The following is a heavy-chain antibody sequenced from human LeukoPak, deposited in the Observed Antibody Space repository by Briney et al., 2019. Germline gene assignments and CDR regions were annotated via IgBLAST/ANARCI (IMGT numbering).Heavy chain of an antibody. Sequence: SVKVSCKASGGTFSSYAISWVRQAPGQGLEWMGGIIPIFGTANYAQKFQGRVTITADESTSTAYMELSSLRSEDTAVYYCARGPYYDILTGYQPHYFDYWGQGTLVTVSS. J-gene: IGHJ4*02. CDR2: IIPIFGTA. V-gene: IGHV1-69*13. CDR3: ARGPYYDILTGYQPHYFDY. CDR1: GGTFSSYA. D-gene: IGHD3-9*01.